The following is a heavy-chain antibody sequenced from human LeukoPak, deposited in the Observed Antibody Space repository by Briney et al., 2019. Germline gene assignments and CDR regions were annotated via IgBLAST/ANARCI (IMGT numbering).Heavy chain of an antibody. V-gene: IGHV4-59*12. CDR1: GGSITSYY. CDR2: IYYSGST. D-gene: IGHD3-22*01. Sequence: PSETLSLTCTVSGGSITSYYWTWIRQPPGKGLEWIGHIYYSGSTKYNPSLKSEVTISIDTSKNQFSLKLSSVTAADTAVYYCARDYYYDSSGYIDYWGQGTLVTVSS. CDR3: ARDYYYDSSGYIDY. J-gene: IGHJ4*02.